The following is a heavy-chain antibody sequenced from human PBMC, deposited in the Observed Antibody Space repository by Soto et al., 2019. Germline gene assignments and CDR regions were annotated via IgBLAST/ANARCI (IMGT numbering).Heavy chain of an antibody. CDR1: GFTFSRFA. V-gene: IGHV3-23*01. D-gene: IGHD3-3*01. J-gene: IGHJ6*02. CDR3: ANAGREGSGFYSRLEEYFGMDV. CDR2: ISTTGDST. Sequence: PGGSLRLSCAASGFTFSRFAMTWVRQAPGRGLEWVSGISTTGDSTYYADSVKGRFTISRDNSKNTLYLQMNTLRAEDTAVYYCANAGREGSGFYSRLEEYFGMDVWGQGTTVTVSS.